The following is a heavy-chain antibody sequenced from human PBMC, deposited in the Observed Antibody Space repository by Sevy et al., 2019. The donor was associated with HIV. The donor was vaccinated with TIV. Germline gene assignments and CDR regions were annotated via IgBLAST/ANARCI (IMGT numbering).Heavy chain of an antibody. CDR1: GYTFTGYY. CDR3: ARGYYDFWSGYPRVDAFDI. J-gene: IGHJ3*02. V-gene: IGHV1-2*04. CDR2: INPNSGGT. Sequence: ASVKVSCKASGYTFTGYYMHWVRQAPGQGLEWMGWINPNSGGTNYAQKFQGWVTMTRDTSISTAYMELSRLRSDDTAGYYCARGYYDFWSGYPRVDAFDIWGQGTMVTVSS. D-gene: IGHD3-3*01.